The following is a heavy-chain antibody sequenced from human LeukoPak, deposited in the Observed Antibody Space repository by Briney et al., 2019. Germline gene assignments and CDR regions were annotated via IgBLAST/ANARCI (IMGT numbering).Heavy chain of an antibody. V-gene: IGHV4-61*02. D-gene: IGHD6-13*01. CDR3: AGDSSSWYNYFDY. CDR2: IYTSGST. CDR1: GGSISSGSYY. J-gene: IGHJ4*02. Sequence: TLSLTCTVSGGSISSGSYYWSWIRQPAGKGLEWIGRIYTSGSTNYNPSLKSRVTISVDTSKNQFSLKLSSVTAADTAVYYCAGDSSSWYNYFDYWGQGTLVTVSS.